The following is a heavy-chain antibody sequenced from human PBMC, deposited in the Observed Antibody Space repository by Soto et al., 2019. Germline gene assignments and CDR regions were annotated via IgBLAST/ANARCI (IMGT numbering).Heavy chain of an antibody. CDR2: INAGNGNT. J-gene: IGHJ4*02. V-gene: IGHV1-3*01. CDR3: ARAIAARPWDFDY. Sequence: ASVKVSCKASGYTFTSYAMHWVRQAPGQRLEWMGWINAGNGNTKYSQKFQGRVTITRDTSASTAYMELSSLRSEDTAVYYCARAIAARPWDFDYWGQGTLVTVSS. CDR1: GYTFTSYA. D-gene: IGHD6-6*01.